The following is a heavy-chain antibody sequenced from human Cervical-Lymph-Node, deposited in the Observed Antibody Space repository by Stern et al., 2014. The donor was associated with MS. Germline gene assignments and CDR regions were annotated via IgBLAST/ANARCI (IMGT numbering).Heavy chain of an antibody. CDR2: LTPSVCRP. V-gene: IGHV1-46*01. Sequence: VQLVESGAEIRKPGASVKISCKASGYSFTTYYIHWVRQAPGQGLEWVALLTPSVCRPTYAQNFQGRVTVTGNTSTDTVDLELTGLRYEDSAVYYCARVLSLATSDSWGQGTLVTVSS. J-gene: IGHJ4*02. CDR1: GYSFTTYY. CDR3: ARVLSLATSDS. D-gene: IGHD6-13*01.